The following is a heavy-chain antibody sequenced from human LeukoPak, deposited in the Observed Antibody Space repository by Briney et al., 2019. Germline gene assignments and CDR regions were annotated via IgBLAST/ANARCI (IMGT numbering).Heavy chain of an antibody. D-gene: IGHD6-19*01. CDR1: GYTFTSYG. Sequence: ASVKVSCKASGYTFTSYGISWVRQAPGQGLEWMGWISAYNGNTNYAQKLQGRVTMTTDTSTSTAYMELRSLRSDDTAVYYCARAWYSSGWRTWRVYFDYWGQGTLVTVSS. J-gene: IGHJ4*02. CDR2: ISAYNGNT. V-gene: IGHV1-18*01. CDR3: ARAWYSSGWRTWRVYFDY.